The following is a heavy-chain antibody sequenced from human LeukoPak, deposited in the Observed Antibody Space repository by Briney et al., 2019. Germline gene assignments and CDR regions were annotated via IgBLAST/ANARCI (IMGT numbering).Heavy chain of an antibody. D-gene: IGHD2/OR15-2a*01. CDR1: GFTFSSYG. Sequence: GGSLRLSCAASGFTFSSYGMHWVRQAPGKGLEWVAFIRYDGSNKYYADSVKGRFTTSRDTSKNTLYLQMNSLRAEDTAMYYCARDVDTTSHLNWFDPWGQGTLVTVSS. V-gene: IGHV3-30*02. CDR3: ARDVDTTSHLNWFDP. J-gene: IGHJ5*02. CDR2: IRYDGSNK.